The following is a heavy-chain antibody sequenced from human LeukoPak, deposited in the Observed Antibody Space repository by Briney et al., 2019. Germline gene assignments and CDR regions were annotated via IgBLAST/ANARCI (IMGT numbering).Heavy chain of an antibody. J-gene: IGHJ4*02. D-gene: IGHD6-19*01. CDR1: GGSISSSSYY. CDR3: ARDLAADSSGWYTTHYNYFDY. V-gene: IGHV4-39*07. Sequence: SETLSLTCTVSGGSISSSSYYWGWIRQPPGKGLEWIGSIYYSGSTYYNPSLKSRVTISVDTSKNQFSLKLSSVTAADTAVYYCARDLAADSSGWYTTHYNYFDYWGQGTLVTVSS. CDR2: IYYSGST.